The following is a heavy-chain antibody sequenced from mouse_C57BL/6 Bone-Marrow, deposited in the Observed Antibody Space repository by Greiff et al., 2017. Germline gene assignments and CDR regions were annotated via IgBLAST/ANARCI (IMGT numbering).Heavy chain of an antibody. V-gene: IGHV1-72*01. CDR3: ESPGYYGSSWYFDV. CDR1: GYTFTSYW. CDR2: FDPNSGGT. D-gene: IGHD1-1*01. J-gene: IGHJ1*03. Sequence: QVQLQQPGAELVKPGASVKLSCKASGYTFTSYWMHWVKQRPGRGLEWIGRFDPNSGGTKYNEKFKSKATLTVDTPSSTAYMQLSSLTSEDSAVYYCESPGYYGSSWYFDVWGTGTTVTVSS.